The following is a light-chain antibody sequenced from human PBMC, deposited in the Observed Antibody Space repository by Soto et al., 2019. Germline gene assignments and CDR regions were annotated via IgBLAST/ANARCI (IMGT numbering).Light chain of an antibody. V-gene: IGLV3-1*01. Sequence: SYELTQPPSVSVSPGQTASITCSGDKLGDKYACWYQQKPGQSPVLVIYQDSNRPSGIPERFSGSNSGNTATLTISGTQAMDETDYYCQAWDSSTATFGTGTKVTVL. J-gene: IGLJ1*01. CDR1: KLGDKY. CDR2: QDS. CDR3: QAWDSSTAT.